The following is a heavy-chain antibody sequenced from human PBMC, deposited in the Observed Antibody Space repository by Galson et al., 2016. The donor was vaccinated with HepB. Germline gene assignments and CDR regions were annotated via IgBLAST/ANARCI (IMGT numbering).Heavy chain of an antibody. V-gene: IGHV1-18*01. CDR1: GFSFSSYG. CDR2: ISPYNGDR. Sequence: SVKVSCKTSGFSFSSYGIGWVRQAPGQGLEWMGWISPYNGDRNYAQNLQDRVTMTPDISTSTAFMELRSLRSDDTAVYYCARDLDDFWSGYYTENYFDYWGQGTLVTVSS. CDR3: ARDLDDFWSGYYTENYFDY. D-gene: IGHD3-3*01. J-gene: IGHJ4*02.